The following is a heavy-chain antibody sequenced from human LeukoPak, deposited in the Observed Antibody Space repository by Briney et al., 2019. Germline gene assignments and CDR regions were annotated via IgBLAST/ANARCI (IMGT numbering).Heavy chain of an antibody. CDR3: ARQIKVLGGKQQPALPDY. V-gene: IGHV5-51*01. Sequence: GESLKISCKGSGYSFTSYWIGWVRQMPGKGLEWMGIIYPGDSDTRYSPSFQGQVTISADKSISTAYLQWSSLKASDTAMYYCARQIKVLGGKQQPALPDYWGQGTMVTVSS. CDR1: GYSFTSYW. J-gene: IGHJ4*02. CDR2: IYPGDSDT. D-gene: IGHD6-13*01.